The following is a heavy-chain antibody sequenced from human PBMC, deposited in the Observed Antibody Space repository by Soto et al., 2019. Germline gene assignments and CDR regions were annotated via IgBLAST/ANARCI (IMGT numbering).Heavy chain of an antibody. Sequence: PSETLSLTCTVSGGSISISPYFWGWIRQPPGRGLEWIGSIDYRGTTYYNASLKSRVTLSLDTSKNQFSLKVNSLTAADTAVYFCSRRAPEGFDPWGQGTLVTVSS. CDR1: GGSISISPYF. CDR2: IDYRGTT. CDR3: SRRAPEGFDP. J-gene: IGHJ5*02. V-gene: IGHV4-39*01.